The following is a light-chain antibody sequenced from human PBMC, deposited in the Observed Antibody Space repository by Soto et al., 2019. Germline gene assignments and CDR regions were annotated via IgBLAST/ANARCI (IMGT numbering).Light chain of an antibody. CDR1: STDVGAYNY. J-gene: IGLJ2*01. CDR3: SSYTSSSTLDVV. V-gene: IGLV2-14*01. CDR2: DVS. Sequence: QSALTQPASVSGSPGQSITISCTGTSTDVGAYNYVSWYQQHPGKAPKLMIYDVSNRPSGVSNRFSGSKSGNTASLTISGLQAEDEADYYCSSYTSSSTLDVVFGGGTQLTAL.